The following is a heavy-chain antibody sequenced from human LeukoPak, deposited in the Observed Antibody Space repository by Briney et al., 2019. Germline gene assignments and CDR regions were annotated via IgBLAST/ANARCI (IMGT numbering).Heavy chain of an antibody. V-gene: IGHV3-15*01. CDR3: TTERRYGPGFDY. Sequence: GGSLRLSCAASGFTFSNAWMSWVRQAPGKGLEWVGRIKSKTDGGTTGYAAPVKGRFTISRDDSKNTLYLQMNSLKTEDTAVYYCTTERRYGPGFDYWGQGTLVTVSS. D-gene: IGHD3-10*01. CDR2: IKSKTDGGTT. CDR1: GFTFSNAW. J-gene: IGHJ4*02.